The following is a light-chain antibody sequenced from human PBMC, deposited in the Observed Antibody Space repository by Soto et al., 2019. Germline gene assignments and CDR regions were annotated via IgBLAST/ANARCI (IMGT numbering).Light chain of an antibody. CDR1: QDISNY. V-gene: IGKV1-33*01. J-gene: IGKJ4*01. Sequence: DIQMTQSPSSLSASVGDRVTITCQASQDISNYLNWYQQKPGKAPKLLIYDASNLETGVPSRFXGSGSVTDFTFTISSLQPEDIATYYCQQYDNLPPLTFGGGTKVEIK. CDR2: DAS. CDR3: QQYDNLPPLT.